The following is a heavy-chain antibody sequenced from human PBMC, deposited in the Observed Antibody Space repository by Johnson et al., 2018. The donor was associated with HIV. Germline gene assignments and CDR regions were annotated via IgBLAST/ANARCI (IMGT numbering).Heavy chain of an antibody. D-gene: IGHD3-16*01. CDR1: GFTFSSYG. CDR2: ISYDGSNK. J-gene: IGHJ3*01. CDR3: ATDQVGRSYGGKYQI. Sequence: QVQLVESGGGVVQPGRSLRLSCAASGFTFSSYGMHWVRQAPGKGLEWVAVISYDGSNKYYADSVKGRFTISRDNSKNTLYLQMNSLKDEDTAVYYCATDQVGRSYGGKYQIWGQGTVVTVSS. V-gene: IGHV3-30*03.